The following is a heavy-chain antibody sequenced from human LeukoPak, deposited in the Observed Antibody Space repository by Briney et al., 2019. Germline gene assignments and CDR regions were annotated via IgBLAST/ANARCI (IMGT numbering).Heavy chain of an antibody. J-gene: IGHJ5*02. D-gene: IGHD2-8*01. Sequence: SETLSLTCTVSGYSISSGYYWGWIRQPPGKGLEWIGSIYHSGSTYYNPSLKSRVTISVDTSKNQFSLKLSSVTAADTAVYYCASLVYGFDPWGQGTLVTVSS. CDR1: GYSISSGYY. CDR2: IYHSGST. V-gene: IGHV4-38-2*02. CDR3: ASLVYGFDP.